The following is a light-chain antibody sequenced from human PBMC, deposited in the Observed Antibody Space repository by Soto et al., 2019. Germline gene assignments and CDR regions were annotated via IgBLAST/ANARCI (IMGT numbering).Light chain of an antibody. CDR3: SSYTSSSPYV. CDR2: DVS. CDR1: SSDVGGYNY. J-gene: IGLJ1*01. V-gene: IGLV2-14*01. Sequence: QSALTRPASVSGSPGQSITISCTGTSSDVGGYNYVSWYQQHPGKAPKLMIYDVSNRPSGVSNRFSGSKSGNTASLTISGLQAEDAAHYYCSSYTSSSPYVFGTGTKLTVL.